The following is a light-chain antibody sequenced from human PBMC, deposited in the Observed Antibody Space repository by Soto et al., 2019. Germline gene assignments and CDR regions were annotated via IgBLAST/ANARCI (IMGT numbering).Light chain of an antibody. V-gene: IGKV3-20*01. CDR1: QSVVNTH. CDR3: PEEGNSPPT. Sequence: DIVLSQSPGTLSLSPGERATLSCRASQSVVNTHLAWYHQKPGQAPRLLIYDASSRATGIPDRFSGSGSGTDFPLTISRLGPGDFAMYYLPEEGNSPPTFGGGTKVEIK. CDR2: DAS. J-gene: IGKJ4*01.